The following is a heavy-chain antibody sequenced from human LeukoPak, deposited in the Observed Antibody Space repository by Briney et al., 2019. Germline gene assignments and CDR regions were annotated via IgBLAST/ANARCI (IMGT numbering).Heavy chain of an antibody. V-gene: IGHV3-66*01. CDR2: IYSGSST. D-gene: IGHD5-18*01. J-gene: IGHJ3*02. CDR3: ARDLIIKNRRGYSYAFDI. Sequence: GGSLRFSCAASGFTFSNYEMNWVRQAPGKGLEWVSVIYSGSSTYYADSVKGRFTISRDNSDNTFYLQMNSLRAEDTAVYYCARDLIIKNRRGYSYAFDIWGQGTMVTVSS. CDR1: GFTFSNYE.